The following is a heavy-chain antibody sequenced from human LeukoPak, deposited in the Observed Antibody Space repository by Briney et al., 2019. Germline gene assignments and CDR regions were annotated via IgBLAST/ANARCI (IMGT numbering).Heavy chain of an antibody. J-gene: IGHJ4*02. CDR3: AKFGGIPAAGN. CDR1: GFTFSSSA. D-gene: IGHD6-13*01. Sequence: PGGSLRLSCGASGFTFSSSAMSWVRQAPGKGLEWASGISGSGDSTYFADSVKGRFTISRDNSRNMLYLQMNSLRAEDTAVYYCAKFGGIPAAGNWGQGTLVTVSS. V-gene: IGHV3-23*01. CDR2: ISGSGDST.